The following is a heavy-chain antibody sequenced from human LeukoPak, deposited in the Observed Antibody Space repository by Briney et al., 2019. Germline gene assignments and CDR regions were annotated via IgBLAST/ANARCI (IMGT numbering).Heavy chain of an antibody. V-gene: IGHV3-53*01. D-gene: IGHD3-10*01. CDR2: IYSGGST. J-gene: IGHJ4*02. CDR3: ARDRITMVRGVIRRYFDY. CDR1: RFTVSSNY. Sequence: GGSLRLSCAPSRFTVSSNYMSWVRQAPGTGLEWASVIYSGGSTYYADSVTVRFTISRDNSKNTLYLQMNSLRAEDTAVYYCARDRITMVRGVIRRYFDYWGQGTLVTVSS.